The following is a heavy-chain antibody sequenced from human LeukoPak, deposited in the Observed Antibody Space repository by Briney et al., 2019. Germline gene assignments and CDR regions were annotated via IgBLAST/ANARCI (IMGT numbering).Heavy chain of an antibody. D-gene: IGHD3-3*01. V-gene: IGHV3-15*01. CDR3: AKHIYGVVSIQQ. Sequence: GGSLRLSCAATGFTFRDAWMTWVRQAPGKGLEWVGRIRSKTDGGTTDYAVSVQGRFTISRDDSKNTLYLQMSSLKTEDTAVYYCAKHIYGVVSIQQWGQGTLVTVSS. J-gene: IGHJ1*01. CDR1: GFTFRDAW. CDR2: IRSKTDGGTT.